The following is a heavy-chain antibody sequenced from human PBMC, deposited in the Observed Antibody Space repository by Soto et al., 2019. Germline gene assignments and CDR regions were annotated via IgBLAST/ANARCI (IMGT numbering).Heavy chain of an antibody. J-gene: IGHJ6*02. CDR1: DGSISSYY. CDR3: ASARKSYYDILTGPHYGMDV. D-gene: IGHD3-9*01. Sequence: SETLSLTCTVSDGSISSYYWSWIRQPPGKGLEWIGYIYYSGSTNYNPSLKSRVTISVDTSKNQFSLKLSSVTAADTAVYYCASARKSYYDILTGPHYGMDVWGQGTTVTVSS. CDR2: IYYSGST. V-gene: IGHV4-59*01.